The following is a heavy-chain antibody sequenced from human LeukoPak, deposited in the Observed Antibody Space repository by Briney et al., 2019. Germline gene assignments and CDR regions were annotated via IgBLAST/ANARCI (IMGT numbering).Heavy chain of an antibody. D-gene: IGHD2-2*02. V-gene: IGHV4-39*07. CDR2: IYYSGST. CDR3: ARRGGAGIPVNWFDP. J-gene: IGHJ5*02. Sequence: PSETLSLTCTVSGGSISGSSYYWGWIRQPPGKGLEWIGSIYYSGSTYYNPSLKSRVTISVDTSKNQFSLKLSSVTAADTAVYYCARRGGAGIPVNWFDPWGQGTLVTVSS. CDR1: GGSISGSSYY.